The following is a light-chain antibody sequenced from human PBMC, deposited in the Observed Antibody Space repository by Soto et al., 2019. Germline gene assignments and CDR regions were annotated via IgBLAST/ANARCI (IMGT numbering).Light chain of an antibody. CDR3: QQYGSSPWT. J-gene: IGKJ1*01. CDR2: GAS. V-gene: IGKV3-15*01. CDR1: QSVSSN. Sequence: EIVMTQSPATLSVSPWERSTLSCMASQSVSSNLAWYQQKPGQAPRLLIYGASTRATGIPARFSGSGSGTDFTLTISRLEPEDFAVYYCQQYGSSPWTFGQGTKVDI.